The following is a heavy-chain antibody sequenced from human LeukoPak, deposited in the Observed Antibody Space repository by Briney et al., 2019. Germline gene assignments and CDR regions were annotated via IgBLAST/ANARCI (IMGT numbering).Heavy chain of an antibody. CDR2: INGDGSNT. CDR3: ARGSGSYSSDAFDI. CDR1: GFTFRSFW. Sequence: TGGSLRLSCAASGFTFRSFWMHWVRQTPGKGLVWVSRINGDGSNTTYADSVKGRFTTSRDTAKNKVYLQMNSLRAEDTAVYYCARGSGSYSSDAFDIWGQGTMVTVSS. V-gene: IGHV3-74*01. D-gene: IGHD3-10*01. J-gene: IGHJ3*02.